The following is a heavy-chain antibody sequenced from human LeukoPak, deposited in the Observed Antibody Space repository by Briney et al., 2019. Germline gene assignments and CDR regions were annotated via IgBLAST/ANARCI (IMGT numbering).Heavy chain of an antibody. CDR1: GFTFSRFP. CDR3: ARGMGVFYFDN. J-gene: IGHJ4*02. V-gene: IGHV3-30*01. CDR2: VSIDGSGK. D-gene: IGHD3-16*01. Sequence: GGSLRLSCAASGFTFSRFPIHWARQAPGKGLEWVAVVSIDGSGKYFADSVKGRFTIYRDDSKNTVYLQMNSLKVEDTAVYYCARGMGVFYFDNWDRGTLDSVSS.